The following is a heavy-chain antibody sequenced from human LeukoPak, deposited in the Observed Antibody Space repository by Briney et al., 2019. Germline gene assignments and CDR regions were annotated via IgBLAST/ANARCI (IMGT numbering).Heavy chain of an antibody. CDR3: AKPYSSGPGAFDI. Sequence: QSGGSLRLSCAASGFTFSSYAMSWVRQAPGRGLEWVSAISGSGGSTYYADSVKGRFTISRDNSKNTLYLQMNSLRAEDTAVYYCAKPYSSGPGAFDIRGQGTMVTVSS. CDR2: ISGSGGST. CDR1: GFTFSSYA. D-gene: IGHD6-19*01. J-gene: IGHJ3*02. V-gene: IGHV3-23*01.